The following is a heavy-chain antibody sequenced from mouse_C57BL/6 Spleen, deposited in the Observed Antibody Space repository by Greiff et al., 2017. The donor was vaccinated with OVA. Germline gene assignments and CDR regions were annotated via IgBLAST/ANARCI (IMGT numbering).Heavy chain of an antibody. CDR3: ARWGTAQATGAD. CDR2: IDPSDSYT. V-gene: IGHV1-50*01. J-gene: IGHJ3*01. Sequence: QVQLQQPGAELVKPGASVKLSCKASGYTFTSYWMQWVKQRPGQGLEWIGEIDPSDSYTNYNQKFKGKATLTVDTSSSTAYMQLSSLTSEDSAVYYCARWGTAQATGADWGQGTLVTVSA. CDR1: GYTFTSYW. D-gene: IGHD3-2*02.